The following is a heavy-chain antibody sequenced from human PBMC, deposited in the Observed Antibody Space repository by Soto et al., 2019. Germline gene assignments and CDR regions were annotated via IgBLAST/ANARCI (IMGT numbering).Heavy chain of an antibody. J-gene: IGHJ6*03. CDR2: ISSSSSYI. CDR3: ARDSGFSRSIVALPASNVIPPVDYMDV. CDR1: GFTFSSYS. Sequence: PGGSLRLSCAASGFTFSSYSMNWVRQAPGKGLEWVSSISSSSSYIYYADSVKGRFTISRDNAKNSLYLQMNSLRAEDTAVYYSARDSGFSRSIVALPASNVIPPVDYMDVRGKGTTVTV. V-gene: IGHV3-21*01. D-gene: IGHD2-2*01.